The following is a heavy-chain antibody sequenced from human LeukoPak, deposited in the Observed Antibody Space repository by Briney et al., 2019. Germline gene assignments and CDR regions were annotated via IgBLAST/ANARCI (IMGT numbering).Heavy chain of an antibody. D-gene: IGHD6-6*01. Sequence: GGSLRLSCAASGFTFSSYGMHWVRQAPGKGLEWVAVIWYDGSNKYYADSVKGRFTTSRDNSKNTLYLQMNSLRAEDTAVYYCAKDLRYSSSSGFDYWGQGTLVTVSS. V-gene: IGHV3-33*06. CDR2: IWYDGSNK. CDR1: GFTFSSYG. CDR3: AKDLRYSSSSGFDY. J-gene: IGHJ4*02.